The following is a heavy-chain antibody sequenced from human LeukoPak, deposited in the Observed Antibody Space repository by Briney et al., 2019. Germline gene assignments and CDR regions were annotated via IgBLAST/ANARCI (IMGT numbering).Heavy chain of an antibody. CDR2: IYYSGST. J-gene: IGHJ4*02. CDR1: GGSISSGDYH. D-gene: IGHD3-16*02. V-gene: IGHV4-30-4*01. Sequence: SETLSLTCTVSGGSISSGDYHWSWIRQPPGKGLEWIGYIYYSGSTYYNPSLKSRVTISVDTSKNQFSLKLSSVTAADTAVYYCARGVYVWGSYRELYYFDYWGQGTLVTVSS. CDR3: ARGVYVWGSYRELYYFDY.